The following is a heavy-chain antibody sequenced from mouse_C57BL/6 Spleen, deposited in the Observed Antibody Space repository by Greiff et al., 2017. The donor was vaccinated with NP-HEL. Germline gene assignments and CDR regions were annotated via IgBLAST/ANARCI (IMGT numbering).Heavy chain of an antibody. CDR2: ISYDGSN. CDR1: GYSITSGYY. V-gene: IGHV3-6*01. Sequence: EVQLQESGPGLVKPSQSLSLTCSVTGYSITSGYYWNWIRQFPGNKLEWMGYISYDGSNNYNPSLKNRISITRDTSKNQFFLKLNSVTTEDTATYYCAREGNLSYYFDYWGQGTTLTVSS. D-gene: IGHD2-1*01. J-gene: IGHJ2*01. CDR3: AREGNLSYYFDY.